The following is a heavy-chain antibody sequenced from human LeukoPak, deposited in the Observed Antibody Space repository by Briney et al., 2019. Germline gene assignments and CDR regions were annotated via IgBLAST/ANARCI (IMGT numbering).Heavy chain of an antibody. CDR3: ARPRNYYDNGGYYNWFDP. J-gene: IGHJ5*02. D-gene: IGHD3-22*01. CDR1: GYTFINNG. V-gene: IGHV1-18*01. CDR2: ISANNGNT. Sequence: ASVKVSCKTSGYTFINNGISWVRQAPGQGLKWMGWISANNGNTNYAQKFQGRVTMTTDTSTSTAYMELRSLRSDDTAVYYCARPRNYYDNGGYYNWFDPWGQGTLVTVSS.